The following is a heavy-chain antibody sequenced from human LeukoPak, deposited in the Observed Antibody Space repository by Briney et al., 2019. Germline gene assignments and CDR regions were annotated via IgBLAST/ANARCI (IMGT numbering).Heavy chain of an antibody. CDR2: INPNSGDT. V-gene: IGHV1-2*02. CDR1: GYTFTSYY. Sequence: PKASVKVSCKASGYTFTSYYMHWVRQAPGQGLEWMGTINPNSGDTNYAQNLQGRVTLTRDTSINTAYMELSSLRSDDTAVYYCARRYGSGTHYYGVDPWGQGTQVTVSS. CDR3: ARRYGSGTHYYGVDP. J-gene: IGHJ5*02. D-gene: IGHD3-10*01.